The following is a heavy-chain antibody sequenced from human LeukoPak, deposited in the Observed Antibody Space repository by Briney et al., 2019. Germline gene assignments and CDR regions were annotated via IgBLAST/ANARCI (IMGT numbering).Heavy chain of an antibody. D-gene: IGHD4-17*01. J-gene: IGHJ4*02. CDR3: ARLYGDYVSATGY. CDR2: IYPGDSDT. V-gene: IGHV5-51*01. CDR1: GYSFTSYW. Sequence: GESLKISFKGSGYSFTSYWIGWVRRVPGKGLEWMGIIYPGDSDTRYSPSFQGQVTISADKSINTAYLQWSSLKASDTAMYYCARLYGDYVSATGYWGQGTLVTVSS.